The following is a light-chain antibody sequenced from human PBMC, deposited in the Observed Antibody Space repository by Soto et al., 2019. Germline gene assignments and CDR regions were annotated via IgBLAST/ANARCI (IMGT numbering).Light chain of an antibody. CDR1: SGHSSYA. CDR3: QTGGTDLVV. CDR2: LNSDGSH. Sequence: QAVLTQSPSASASLGASVKLTCTLSSGHSSYAIAWHQQQPEKGPRYLMKLNSDGSHSKGDGIPDRFSGSSSGAERYLTISSLQSEDEADYYCQTGGTDLVVFGGGTKLTVL. V-gene: IGLV4-69*01. J-gene: IGLJ2*01.